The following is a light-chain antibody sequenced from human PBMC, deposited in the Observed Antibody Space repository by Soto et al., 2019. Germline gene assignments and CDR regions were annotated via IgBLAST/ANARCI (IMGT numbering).Light chain of an antibody. CDR3: QQYNSYTIT. V-gene: IGKV1-5*03. CDR1: QSISSW. CDR2: KAS. J-gene: IGKJ5*01. Sequence: DIHMTQSPSTLSASVGARVTITCRASQSISSWLAWYQQKPWKAPNLLIYKASSLESGVPSRFSGSGSGTELTINISSLQPDDFETYYCQQYNSYTITFGQGTRLEIK.